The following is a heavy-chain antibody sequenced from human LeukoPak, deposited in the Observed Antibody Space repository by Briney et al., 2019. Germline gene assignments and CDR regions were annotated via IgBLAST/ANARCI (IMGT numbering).Heavy chain of an antibody. V-gene: IGHV4-34*01. CDR3: ARDRNRGYSSGWYGY. J-gene: IGHJ4*02. D-gene: IGHD6-19*01. CDR1: GGSFSGYY. CDR2: INHSGST. Sequence: PSETLSLTCAVYGGSFSGYYWSWIRQPPGKGLEWIGEINHSGSTNYNPSLKSRVTISVDTSKNQFSLKLSSVTAADTAVYYCARDRNRGYSSGWYGYWGQGTLVTVSS.